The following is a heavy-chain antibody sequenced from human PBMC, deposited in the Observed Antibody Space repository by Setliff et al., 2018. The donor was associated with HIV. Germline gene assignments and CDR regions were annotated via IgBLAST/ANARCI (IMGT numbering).Heavy chain of an antibody. J-gene: IGHJ4*02. CDR1: GFTFSSYG. CDR3: AKDYVENDY. V-gene: IGHV3-21*04. CDR2: ISSSSSYT. D-gene: IGHD3-16*01. Sequence: GGSLRLSCAASGFTFSSYGMNWVRQAPGKGLEWVSYISSSSSYTHYADSVKGRFTISRDNVKDSLYLQMNSLRAEDTAVYYCAKDYVENDYWGQGTLVTVSS.